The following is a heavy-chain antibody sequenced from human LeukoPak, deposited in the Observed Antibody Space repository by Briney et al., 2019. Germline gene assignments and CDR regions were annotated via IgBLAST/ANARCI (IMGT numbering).Heavy chain of an antibody. CDR3: ARDRHSIAARPDY. D-gene: IGHD6-6*01. J-gene: IGHJ4*02. CDR2: INPSGGST. V-gene: IGHV1-46*01. CDR1: GYTFTGYY. Sequence: ASVKVSCTASGYTFTGYYMHWVRQAPGQGLEWMGWINPSGGSTSYAQKFQGRVTMTRDTSTSTVYMELSSLRSEDTAVYYCARDRHSIAARPDYWGQGTLVTVSS.